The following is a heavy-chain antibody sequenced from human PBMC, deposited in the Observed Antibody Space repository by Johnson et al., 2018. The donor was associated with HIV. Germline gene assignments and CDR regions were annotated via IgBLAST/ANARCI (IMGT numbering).Heavy chain of an antibody. CDR3: ARGVLAFDI. Sequence: MLLVESGGGVVQPGRSLRLSCAASGFTFSSYGMHWVRQATGKGLEWVSGITTAGDTYYPGSVKGRFTIFRENVKNSLYLQMNSLRAGDTAVYYCARGVLAFDIWGQGTMVTVSS. CDR2: ITTAGDT. V-gene: IGHV3-13*01. D-gene: IGHD5/OR15-5a*01. CDR1: GFTFSSYG. J-gene: IGHJ3*02.